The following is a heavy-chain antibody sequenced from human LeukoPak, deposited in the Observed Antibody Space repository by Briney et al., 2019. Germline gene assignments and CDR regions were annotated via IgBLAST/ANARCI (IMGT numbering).Heavy chain of an antibody. Sequence: ASVKVSCKASGYTFTSYYMHWVRQAPGQGLEWMGIINPSGGSTSYAQKFQGRVTMTRDMSMSTVYMELSSLRSEDMAVYYCARDSLDYDFWSGYYNLNWFDPWGQGTLVTVSS. CDR3: ARDSLDYDFWSGYYNLNWFDP. CDR2: INPSGGST. V-gene: IGHV1-46*01. J-gene: IGHJ5*02. D-gene: IGHD3-3*01. CDR1: GYTFTSYY.